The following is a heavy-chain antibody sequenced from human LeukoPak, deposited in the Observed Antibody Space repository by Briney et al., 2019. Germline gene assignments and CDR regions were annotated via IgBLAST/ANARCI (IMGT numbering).Heavy chain of an antibody. CDR3: AKGPSGSRVENWFDP. Sequence: KPSETLSLSCAVYGGSFSGNYWNWIRQPPGKGLEWIGEINNSGSTNYNPSLKSRVTMSVDTSKNQFSLTLSSVTAADTAVYYCAKGPSGSRVENWFDPWGQGTLVTVSS. V-gene: IGHV4-34*01. D-gene: IGHD3-10*01. CDR1: GGSFSGNY. CDR2: INNSGST. J-gene: IGHJ5*02.